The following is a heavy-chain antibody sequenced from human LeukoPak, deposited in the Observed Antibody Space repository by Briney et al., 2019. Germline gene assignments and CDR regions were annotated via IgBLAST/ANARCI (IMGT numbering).Heavy chain of an antibody. CDR1: GGSISGSSYY. D-gene: IGHD3-10*01. V-gene: IGHV4-39*01. Sequence: SETLSLTCTVSGGSISGSSYYWAWIRQPPGKGLEWIASIHYNGRTNYSPTLQSRVTISVDVSQNQFSLKVNSVTAADTADYYCATHRTNNYGSGQPFDFWGQGTLVTVSS. CDR3: ATHRTNNYGSGQPFDF. CDR2: IHYNGRT. J-gene: IGHJ4*02.